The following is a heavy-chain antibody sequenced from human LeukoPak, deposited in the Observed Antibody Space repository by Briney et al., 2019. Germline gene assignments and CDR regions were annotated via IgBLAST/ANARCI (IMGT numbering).Heavy chain of an antibody. CDR2: IYTSGST. CDR1: GGSISSYY. V-gene: IGHV4-4*07. J-gene: IGHJ3*02. CDR3: ARESGGYYYDSSGYYGDAFDI. Sequence: SETLSLTCTVSGGSISSYYWSWIRQPAGKGLEWIGRIYTSGSTNYNPSLKSRVTMSVDTSKNQFSLKLSSVTAADTAVYYCARESGGYYYDSSGYYGDAFDIWGQGTMVTVSS. D-gene: IGHD3-22*01.